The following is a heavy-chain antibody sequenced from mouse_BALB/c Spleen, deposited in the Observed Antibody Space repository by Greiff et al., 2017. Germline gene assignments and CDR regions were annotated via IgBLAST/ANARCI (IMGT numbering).Heavy chain of an antibody. CDR3: TRGEYYYGYTWFAY. J-gene: IGHJ3*01. Sequence: EVKVVESGGGLVQPGGSMKLSCVASGFTFSNYWMNWVRQSPEKGLEWVAEIRLKSNNYATHYAESVKGRFTISRDDSKSSVYLQMNNLRAEDTGIYYCTRGEYYYGYTWFAYWGQGTLVTVSA. D-gene: IGHD1-2*01. CDR2: IRLKSNNYAT. CDR1: GFTFSNYW. V-gene: IGHV6-6*02.